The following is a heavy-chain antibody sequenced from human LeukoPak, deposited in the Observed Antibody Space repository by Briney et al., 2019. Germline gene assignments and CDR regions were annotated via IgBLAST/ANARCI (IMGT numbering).Heavy chain of an antibody. CDR1: GFTFSKAW. V-gene: IGHV3-15*01. D-gene: IGHD3-16*01. Sequence: PGGSLRLSCAASGFTFSKAWMSWVRQAPGKGLEWVGRIKTNTEGGTTDYAAPVQGRFTISRDDSQNTLYLQMNSLRAEDKAVYYCAKDGATWRDLGAYWGQGTLVTVSS. CDR2: IKTNTEGGTT. CDR3: AKDGATWRDLGAY. J-gene: IGHJ4*02.